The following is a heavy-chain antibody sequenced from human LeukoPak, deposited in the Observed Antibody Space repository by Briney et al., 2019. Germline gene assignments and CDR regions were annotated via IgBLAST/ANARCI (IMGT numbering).Heavy chain of an antibody. Sequence: PSETLSLTCSVSGGSISGYYWSWIRQPPGRGLEWIAYIYYSGTTKYNPSLQSRVTISVDTSNNQFSLKLSSVTAADTAVYYCARHGGSYFPYWGQGSLVTVSS. CDR1: GGSISGYY. D-gene: IGHD1-26*01. J-gene: IGHJ4*02. CDR2: IYYSGTT. V-gene: IGHV4-59*08. CDR3: ARHGGSYFPY.